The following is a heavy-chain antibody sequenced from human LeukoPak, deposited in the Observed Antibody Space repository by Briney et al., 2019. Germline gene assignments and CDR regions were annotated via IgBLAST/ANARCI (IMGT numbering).Heavy chain of an antibody. V-gene: IGHV3-74*01. CDR3: ARGMGALGPIDY. J-gene: IGHJ4*02. D-gene: IGHD2-8*01. CDR1: GFTFSSYW. CDR2: INSDGSST. Sequence: GGSLRLSCAASGFTFSSYWMHWVRQAPGKGLVWVSRINSDGSSTSYADPVKGRFTISRDNAKNTLYLQMNSLRAEDTAVYYCARGMGALGPIDYWGQGTLVTVSS.